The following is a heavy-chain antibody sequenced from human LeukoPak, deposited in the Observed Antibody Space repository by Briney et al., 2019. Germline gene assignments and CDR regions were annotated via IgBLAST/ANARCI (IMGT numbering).Heavy chain of an antibody. Sequence: GRSLRLSCAASGFTFNECGMHWVRQGPGKGLEWVAAISYDGRKEDYADSVRGRFTISRDNSKNTLYLQVNSLRSEDTAVYYCVRDGRGKDDTSGPSDYWGQGTLVTVSS. J-gene: IGHJ4*02. CDR3: VRDGRGKDDTSGPSDY. CDR2: ISYDGRKE. V-gene: IGHV3-30*03. CDR1: GFTFNECG. D-gene: IGHD3-22*01.